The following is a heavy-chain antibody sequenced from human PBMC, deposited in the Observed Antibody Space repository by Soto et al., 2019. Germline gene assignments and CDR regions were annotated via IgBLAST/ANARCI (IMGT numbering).Heavy chain of an antibody. CDR2: INHSGTT. Sequence: QVQLQQWGAGLLKPSETLSLTCAVYGGSFSGYFWSWIRQPPGKGLEWIGEINHSGTTNYNPSLKSRVTISVDTSKNQFSLNVNSLTAADTAIYYGARGPLWFGESWGQGTLVTVSS. CDR1: GGSFSGYF. CDR3: ARGPLWFGES. D-gene: IGHD3-10*01. V-gene: IGHV4-34*02. J-gene: IGHJ4*02.